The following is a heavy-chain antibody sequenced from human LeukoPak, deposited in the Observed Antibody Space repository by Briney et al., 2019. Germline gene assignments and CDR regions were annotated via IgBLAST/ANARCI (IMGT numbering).Heavy chain of an antibody. CDR2: INHSGST. CDR3: ARRPLTPVWFDP. Sequence: SETLSLTCAVYGGSFSGYYWSWIRQPPGKGLEWIWEINHSGSTNYNPSLKSRGTISLATSKNQFPMKLRSVTAADTAVYYCARRPLTPVWFDPWGQGTLVTVSS. J-gene: IGHJ5*02. D-gene: IGHD3-16*01. CDR1: GGSFSGYY. V-gene: IGHV4-34*01.